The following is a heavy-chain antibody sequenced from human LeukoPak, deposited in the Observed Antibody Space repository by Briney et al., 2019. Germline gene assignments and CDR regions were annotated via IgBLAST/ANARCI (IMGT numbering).Heavy chain of an antibody. CDR1: GYTLTELS. Sequence: EASVKVSCKVSGYTLTELSMHWVRQAPGKGLEWMGGFDPEDGETIYAQKFQGRVTMTEDTSTDTAYMELEDTAVYYCATDSGYDRTVPWGQGTLVTVSS. V-gene: IGHV1-24*01. J-gene: IGHJ5*02. D-gene: IGHD5-12*01. CDR2: FDPEDGET. CDR3: ATDSGYDRTVP.